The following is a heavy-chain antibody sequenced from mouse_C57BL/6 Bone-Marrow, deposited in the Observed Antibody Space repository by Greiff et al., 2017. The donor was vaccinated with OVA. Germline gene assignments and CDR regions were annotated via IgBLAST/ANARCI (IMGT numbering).Heavy chain of an antibody. CDR2: ISYSGST. J-gene: IGHJ2*01. CDR1: GYSITSGYD. V-gene: IGHV3-1*01. D-gene: IGHD3-2*02. Sequence: EVQLVESGPGMVKPSQSLSLTCTVTGYSITSGYDWHWIRHFPGNKLEWMGYISYSGSTNYNPSLKSRISITHDTSKNHFFLKLNSVTTEDTATYYCARAGSSGYWDYWGQGTTLTVSS. CDR3: ARAGSSGYWDY.